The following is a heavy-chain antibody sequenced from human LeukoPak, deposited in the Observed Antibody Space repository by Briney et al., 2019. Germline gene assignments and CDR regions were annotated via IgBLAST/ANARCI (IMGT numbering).Heavy chain of an antibody. CDR1: GVSISSTTYF. CDR3: ARVVTMVRGVISFWFDP. J-gene: IGHJ5*02. D-gene: IGHD3-10*01. CDR2: IHYSGNT. V-gene: IGHV4-39*07. Sequence: SETLSLTCNVSGVSISSTTYFWGWVRQPPGKGLEWIGSIHYSGNTFHNPSLKSRVTFSLDTSKNQFSLNLRSLTAADTAVYYCARVVTMVRGVISFWFDPWGQGTLVTVSS.